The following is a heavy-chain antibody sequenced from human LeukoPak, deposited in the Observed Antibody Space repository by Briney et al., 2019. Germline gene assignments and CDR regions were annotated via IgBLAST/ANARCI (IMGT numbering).Heavy chain of an antibody. CDR1: GFTFSSYA. Sequence: GGSLRLSCAASGFTFSSYAMSWVRQAPGKGLEWVSVISGGGGSKYYADSVKGRFTISRDNSKNTLYLQMNSLRAEDTAVYYCAKIGTANYYGSGSYYMNFDYWGQGTLVTVSS. D-gene: IGHD3-10*01. CDR3: AKIGTANYYGSGSYYMNFDY. J-gene: IGHJ4*02. CDR2: ISGGGGSK. V-gene: IGHV3-23*01.